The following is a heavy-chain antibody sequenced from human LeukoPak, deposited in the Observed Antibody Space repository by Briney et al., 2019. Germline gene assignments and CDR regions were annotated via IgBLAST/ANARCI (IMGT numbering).Heavy chain of an antibody. Sequence: PGGSLRLSCAVSGFTFSNAWMSWVRQAPGKGLEWVGRIKSKTGGGTTDYAAPVKGRFTISRDDSKNTLYLQMNSLKTEDTAVYYCTTGVLGSRWGQGTLVTVSS. V-gene: IGHV3-15*01. CDR1: GFTFSNAW. CDR3: TTGVLGSR. D-gene: IGHD6-25*01. J-gene: IGHJ4*02. CDR2: IKSKTGGGTT.